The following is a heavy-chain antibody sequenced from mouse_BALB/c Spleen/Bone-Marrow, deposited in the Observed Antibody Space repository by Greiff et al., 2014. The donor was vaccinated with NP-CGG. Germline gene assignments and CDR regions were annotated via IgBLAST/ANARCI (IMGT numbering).Heavy chain of an antibody. V-gene: IGHV1-4*01. CDR1: GYTFTSYT. CDR3: ARYRYDWYFDV. J-gene: IGHJ1*01. D-gene: IGHD2-14*01. CDR2: INPSSGYT. Sequence: VQLQQSGAELARPGASVKMSCKASGYTFTSYTMHWVKQRPGQGLEWIGYINPSSGYTNYNQKFKDKATLTADKSSSTAYMQLSSLTSEDSAVYYCARYRYDWYFDVWGAGTTVTGSS.